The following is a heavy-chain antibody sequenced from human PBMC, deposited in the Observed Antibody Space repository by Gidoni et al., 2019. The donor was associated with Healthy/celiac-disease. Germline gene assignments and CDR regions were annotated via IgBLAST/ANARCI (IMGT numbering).Heavy chain of an antibody. D-gene: IGHD3-9*01. CDR2: ISYDGSNK. CDR1: GFTLRIYA. V-gene: IGHV3-30-3*01. Sequence: QVQLVESGGGVVQPGRSLRLSCSASGFTLRIYAMHWVRQAPGKGLEWVAVISYDGSNKYYADSVKGRFTISRDNSKNTLYLQMNSLRAEDTAVYYCARDHLDDILTGYYILDYWGQGTLVTVSS. J-gene: IGHJ4*02. CDR3: ARDHLDDILTGYYILDY.